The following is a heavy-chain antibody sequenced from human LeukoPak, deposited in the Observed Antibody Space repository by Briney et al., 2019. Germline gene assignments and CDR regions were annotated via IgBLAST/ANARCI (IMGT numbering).Heavy chain of an antibody. Sequence: GGSLRLSCAGSGFSFSSYWVNWVRQAPGKGLEWVANIKEDGSEKNYVDSVKGRFTISRDNAKNSLYLQMNSLRVEDTAVYYCARDDGGGFDYWGQGTLVTVSS. CDR1: GFSFSSYW. CDR3: ARDDGGGFDY. V-gene: IGHV3-7*01. D-gene: IGHD3-16*01. J-gene: IGHJ4*02. CDR2: IKEDGSEK.